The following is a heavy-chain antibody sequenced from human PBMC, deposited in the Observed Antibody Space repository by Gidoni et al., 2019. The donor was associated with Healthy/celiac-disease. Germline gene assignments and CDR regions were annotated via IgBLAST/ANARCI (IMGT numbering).Heavy chain of an antibody. V-gene: IGHV1-69*01. D-gene: IGHD3-10*01. Sequence: EVKTPGSSVKVSCKASGGTFSSYAISWVRQAPGQGLEWMGGIIPIFGTANYAQKFQGRVTITADESTSTAYMELSSLRSEDTAVYYCASRGDYYGAGSPDSWGQGTLVTVSS. CDR3: ASRGDYYGAGSPDS. J-gene: IGHJ5*01. CDR1: GGTFSSYA. CDR2: IIPIFGTA.